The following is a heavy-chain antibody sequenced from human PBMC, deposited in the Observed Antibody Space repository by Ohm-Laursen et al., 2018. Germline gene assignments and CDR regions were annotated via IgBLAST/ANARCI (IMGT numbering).Heavy chain of an antibody. Sequence: GSLTLSFAASRSTFCDNYMNWDCQALGQGLEWVSSVSSTNTRYYADSVKLRFTISKDKSKNMLYLQMNSLRAEGTAVYHCASRRIVTMDRGAFNVWGQGTMVTVSS. CDR3: ASRRIVTMDRGAFNV. D-gene: IGHD4-11*01. V-gene: IGHV3-69-1*01. CDR1: RSTFCDNY. CDR2: VSSTNTR. J-gene: IGHJ3*01.